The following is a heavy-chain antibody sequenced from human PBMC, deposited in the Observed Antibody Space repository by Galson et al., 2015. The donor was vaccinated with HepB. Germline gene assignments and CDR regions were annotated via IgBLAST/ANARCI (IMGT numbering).Heavy chain of an antibody. CDR1: GYTFTQYG. CDR2: INTYNGYT. CDR3: ARAWYGTSAPDH. J-gene: IGHJ5*02. D-gene: IGHD6-13*01. V-gene: IGHV1-18*01. Sequence: SVKVSCKASGYTFTQYGVTWVRQAPGQGLEWMGWINTYNGYTDYAQNLLNRVTMTTDTSTTTVYMELRSLTSDDTAVYYCARAWYGTSAPDHWGQGTLVTVSS.